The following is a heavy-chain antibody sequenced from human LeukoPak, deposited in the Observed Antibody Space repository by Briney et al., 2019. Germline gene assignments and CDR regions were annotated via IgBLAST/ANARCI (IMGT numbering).Heavy chain of an antibody. CDR3: ARDLDTTVTMKGMDV. CDR2: IYHSGST. Sequence: SETLSLTCTVSGYSISSGYYWGRIRQPPGKGLEWIGSIYHSGSTYYNPSLKSRVTISVDTSKNQFSLKLSSVTAADTAVYYCARDLDTTVTMKGMDVWGKGTTVTVSS. V-gene: IGHV4-38-2*02. D-gene: IGHD4-17*01. J-gene: IGHJ6*04. CDR1: GYSISSGYY.